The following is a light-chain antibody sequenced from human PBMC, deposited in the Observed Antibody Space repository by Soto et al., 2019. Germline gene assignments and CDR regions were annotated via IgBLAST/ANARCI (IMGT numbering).Light chain of an antibody. Sequence: IQVTRSDIPLSPSIGDRVTFIGQASQNITYFLDWFQHKPGTAPSLLISNASNSNIGVPSRFSGSGSGTDFTLTISNLQPEDFATYYCQQYRSRPHSFGPGTKVDI. CDR3: QQYRSRPHS. CDR2: NAS. J-gene: IGKJ3*01. V-gene: IGKV1-5*02. CDR1: QNITYF.